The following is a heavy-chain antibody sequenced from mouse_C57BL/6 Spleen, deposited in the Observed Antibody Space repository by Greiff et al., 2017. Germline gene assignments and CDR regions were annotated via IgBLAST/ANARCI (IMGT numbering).Heavy chain of an antibody. CDR3: AEDSCDHWYFDV. V-gene: IGHV8-8*01. Sequence: QVQLKESGPGILQPSQTLSLTCSFSGFSLSTFGMGVGWIRPPSGMGLDWLAHIWWDDAKYYNPALKSRLTISKDTSKNQVFLNIAMVDTADTATYCCAEDSCDHWYFDVWGTGTTVTVSS. CDR1: GFSLSTFGMG. D-gene: IGHD3-2*01. J-gene: IGHJ1*03. CDR2: IWWDDAK.